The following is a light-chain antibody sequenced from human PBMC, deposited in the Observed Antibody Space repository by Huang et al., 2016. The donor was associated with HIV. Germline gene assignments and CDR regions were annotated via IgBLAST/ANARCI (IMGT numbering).Light chain of an antibody. Sequence: AIRITQSPSSLSASTGDRVAITCRASQDISSYIALYQQKPGKAPMLLIYGVSTLQSGVPSRFNGTGSGTDFTLTISCLQSDDFAIYYCQQYHTYPYTFGLGTKVEIK. CDR3: QQYHTYPYT. V-gene: IGKV1-8*01. CDR2: GVS. CDR1: QDISSY. J-gene: IGKJ2*01.